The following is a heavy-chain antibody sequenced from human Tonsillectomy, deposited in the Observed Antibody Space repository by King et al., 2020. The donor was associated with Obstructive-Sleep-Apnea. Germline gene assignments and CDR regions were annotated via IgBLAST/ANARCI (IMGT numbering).Heavy chain of an antibody. Sequence: VQLVESGGGLVQPGGSLRLSCAASGFTFSSYAMSWVRQAPGKGLEWVSAISGSGGSTDHADSVMGRLTISRDNSKKTLYLTMNSLRAEDTAVYYCAKGGWGGNYFDYWGQGTLVTVSS. CDR2: ISGSGGST. CDR3: AKGGWGGNYFDY. V-gene: IGHV3-23*04. CDR1: GFTFSSYA. J-gene: IGHJ4*02. D-gene: IGHD4-23*01.